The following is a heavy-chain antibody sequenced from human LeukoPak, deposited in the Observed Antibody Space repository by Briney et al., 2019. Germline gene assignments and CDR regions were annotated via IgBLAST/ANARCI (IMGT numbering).Heavy chain of an antibody. D-gene: IGHD1/OR15-1a*01. CDR1: GFTFSTYV. Sequence: GGSLRLSCAASGFTFSTYVMSWVRQAPGKGLEWVSTIGADGGSTYYAASVKGRFTISRDNSKNTLHLQMNGLRAEDTAVYYCATRGTTATKYLEYWGQGTLVTVSS. V-gene: IGHV3-23*01. CDR2: IGADGGST. CDR3: ATRGTTATKYLEY. J-gene: IGHJ4*02.